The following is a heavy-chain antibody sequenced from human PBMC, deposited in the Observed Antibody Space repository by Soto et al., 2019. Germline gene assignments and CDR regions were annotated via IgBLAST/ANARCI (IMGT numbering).Heavy chain of an antibody. D-gene: IGHD2-8*02. CDR2: IYTSGST. CDR1: GGSISSYY. V-gene: IGHV4-4*07. Sequence: PSETLSLTCTVSGGSISSYYWSWIRQPAGKGLEWIGRIYTSGSTNYNPSLKSRVTMSVDTSKKHFYLKLSSVTAADTAVYYCARVGMVGTVLGSWFDPWGQGTLVTVSS. J-gene: IGHJ5*02. CDR3: ARVGMVGTVLGSWFDP.